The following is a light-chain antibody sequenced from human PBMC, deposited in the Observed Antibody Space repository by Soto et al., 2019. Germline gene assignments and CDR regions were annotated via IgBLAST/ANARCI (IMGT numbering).Light chain of an antibody. J-gene: IGLJ2*01. Sequence: QSVVTRPPSVSGAPGQRVTISCSGSSSNIGAGYDVHWYQQFPGTAPKLLIYGNNNRPSGVPDRFSGSKSGTSASLAITGLQAEDEADYYCQSFDTRLNSVVFGGGTKLTVL. CDR1: SSNIGAGYD. CDR3: QSFDTRLNSVV. CDR2: GNN. V-gene: IGLV1-40*01.